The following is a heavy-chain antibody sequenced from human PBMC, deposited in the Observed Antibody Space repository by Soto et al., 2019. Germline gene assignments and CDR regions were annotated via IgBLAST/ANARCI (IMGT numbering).Heavy chain of an antibody. CDR3: ARDRDDYGSGNYYNRIDF. V-gene: IGHV1-69*01. J-gene: IGHJ4*02. D-gene: IGHD3-10*01. CDR1: GGIFSTYA. CDR2: IIPIFGTP. Sequence: QVQLGQSGAEVKKPGSSVKVSCKASGGIFSTYAISWLRQAPGQGLEWKGGIIPIFGTPNYAQRFQGRVTITADESTSTAYMELSRLRSEDTAVYYCARDRDDYGSGNYYNRIDFWGQGTLVTVSS.